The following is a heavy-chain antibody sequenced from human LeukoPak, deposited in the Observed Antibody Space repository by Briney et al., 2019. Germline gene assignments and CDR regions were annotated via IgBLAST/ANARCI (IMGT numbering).Heavy chain of an antibody. D-gene: IGHD6-13*01. CDR2: IYHGGST. V-gene: IGHV4-4*02. Sequence: PSETLSLTCAVSGGSISSSNWWSWVRQPPGEGLEWIGEIYHGGSTNYNPSLKSRVTISVDTSKNQFSLKLSSVTAADTAVYYCARRGSRWYWYFDYWGLGTLVTVSS. CDR3: ARRGSRWYWYFDY. J-gene: IGHJ4*02. CDR1: GGSISSSNW.